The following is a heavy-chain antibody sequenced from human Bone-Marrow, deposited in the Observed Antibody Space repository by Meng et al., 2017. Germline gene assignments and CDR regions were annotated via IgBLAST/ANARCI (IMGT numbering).Heavy chain of an antibody. J-gene: IGHJ4*02. CDR3: ASGQYGDVADHFDY. V-gene: IGHV3-30*01. D-gene: IGHD4-17*01. CDR2: ISYDGSNK. CDR1: GFTFSSYA. Sequence: GGSLRLSCAASGFTFSSYAMHWVRQAPGKGLEWVAVISYDGSNKYYADSVKGRFIISRDNSKNTLYLQMNSLRAEDTAVYYCASGQYGDVADHFDYWGQGTLVTVSS.